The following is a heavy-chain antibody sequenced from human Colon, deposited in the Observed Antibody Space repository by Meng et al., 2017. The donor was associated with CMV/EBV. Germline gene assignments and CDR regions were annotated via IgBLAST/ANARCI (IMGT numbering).Heavy chain of an antibody. CDR1: GFTFSSYA. CDR2: ISYDGSNK. D-gene: IGHD3-9*01. Sequence: GESLKISCAASGFTFSSYAMHWVRQAPGKELEWVAVISYDGSNKYYADSVKGRFTISRDNSKNTLYLQMNSLRAEDTAVYYCARARRYDILTGYYTVFDYWGQGTLVTVSS. J-gene: IGHJ4*02. CDR3: ARARRYDILTGYYTVFDY. V-gene: IGHV3-30*04.